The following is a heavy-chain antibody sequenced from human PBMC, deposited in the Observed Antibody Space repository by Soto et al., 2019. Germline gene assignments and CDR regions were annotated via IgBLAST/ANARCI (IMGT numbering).Heavy chain of an antibody. J-gene: IGHJ4*02. D-gene: IGHD5-18*01. V-gene: IGHV4-28*07. CDR1: GYSINSDNW. Sequence: QVQLQESGPGLVKPSDTLSLTCDVSGYSINSDNWWGWIRQPPGKGLEWIGYIHHSGSTYYNPSLKSRVTMSVDTSKKQSSLKLTSVTAVDTAVYYCASKPNSLYYCDYWGQGTLVTVSS. CDR2: IHHSGST. CDR3: ASKPNSLYYCDY.